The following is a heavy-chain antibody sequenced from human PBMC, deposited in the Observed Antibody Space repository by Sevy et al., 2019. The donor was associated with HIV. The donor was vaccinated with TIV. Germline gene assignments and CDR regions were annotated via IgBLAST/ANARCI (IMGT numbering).Heavy chain of an antibody. CDR3: ARSSLVTIFGVDIRFDP. CDR2: ISAYNGNT. D-gene: IGHD3-3*01. J-gene: IGHJ5*02. V-gene: IGHV1-18*01. CDR1: GYTFTSYG. Sequence: ASVNVSCKASGYTFTSYGISWVRQAPGQGLEWMGWISAYNGNTNYSQKLQGRVTMTTDTSTSTAYMELRSLRSDDTAVYYCARSSLVTIFGVDIRFDPWGQGTLVTVSS.